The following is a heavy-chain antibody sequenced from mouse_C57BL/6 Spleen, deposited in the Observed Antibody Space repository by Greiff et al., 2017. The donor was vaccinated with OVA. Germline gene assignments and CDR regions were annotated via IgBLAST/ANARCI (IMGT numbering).Heavy chain of an antibody. CDR3: ARRGYDYPYFDY. Sequence: RVESGGGLVQPGGSLKLSCAASGFTFSDYYMYWVRQTPEKRLEWVAYISNGGGSTYYPDTVKGRFTISRDNAKNTLYLQMSRLKSEDTAMYYCARRGYDYPYFDYWGQGTTLTVSS. V-gene: IGHV5-12*01. CDR2: ISNGGGST. D-gene: IGHD2-4*01. CDR1: GFTFSDYY. J-gene: IGHJ2*01.